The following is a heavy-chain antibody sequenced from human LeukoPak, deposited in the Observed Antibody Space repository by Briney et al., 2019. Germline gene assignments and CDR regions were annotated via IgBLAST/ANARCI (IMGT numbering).Heavy chain of an antibody. Sequence: SETLSLTRTVSGGSISSSSYYWGWIRQPPGKGLEWIGSIYYSGSTYYNPSLKSRVTISVDTSKNQFSLKLSSVTAADTAVYYCAREHYYDSSGPLFDYWGQGTLVTVSS. CDR3: AREHYYDSSGPLFDY. CDR1: GGSISSSSYY. V-gene: IGHV4-39*02. D-gene: IGHD3-22*01. CDR2: IYYSGST. J-gene: IGHJ4*02.